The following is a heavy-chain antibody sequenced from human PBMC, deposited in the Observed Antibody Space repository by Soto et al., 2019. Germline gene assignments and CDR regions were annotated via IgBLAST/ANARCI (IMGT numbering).Heavy chain of an antibody. CDR1: GFTFDDYV. Sequence: GGSLRLSCAASGFTFDDYVMHWVRQAPGKGLEWVSGISWNSGSIGYADSVKGRFTISRDNAKNSLYLQMNSLRAEDPALYYCAKADSGSYYAGAFDIWGQGTMVTVSS. J-gene: IGHJ3*02. CDR3: AKADSGSYYAGAFDI. CDR2: ISWNSGSI. D-gene: IGHD1-26*01. V-gene: IGHV3-9*01.